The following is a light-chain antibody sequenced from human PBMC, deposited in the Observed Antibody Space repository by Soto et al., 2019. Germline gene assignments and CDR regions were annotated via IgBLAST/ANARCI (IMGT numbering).Light chain of an antibody. J-gene: IGKJ4*01. Sequence: EILLTQSPSTLSVSPGERATISCEASQSISNYLAWYQQKPGQAPRLLIYAASTRATGVPARFSGSGAGADFTLTISSLEPEDFGVYYCQQRRDWPLTFGGGTKVEI. CDR1: QSISNY. V-gene: IGKV3-11*01. CDR2: AAS. CDR3: QQRRDWPLT.